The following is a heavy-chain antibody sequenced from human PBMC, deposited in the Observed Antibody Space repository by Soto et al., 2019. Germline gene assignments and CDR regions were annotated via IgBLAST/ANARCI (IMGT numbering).Heavy chain of an antibody. CDR1: GFTCSSYW. Sequence: PGGSLRLSCAASGFTCSSYWMSWVRQAPGKGLEWVAVIWYDGSNKYYADSVKGRFTISRDNSKNTLYLQMNSLRAEDTAVYYCARDAAPGIAARLYYGVDVWGQGTTVTVSS. CDR3: ARDAAPGIAARLYYGVDV. J-gene: IGHJ6*02. CDR2: IWYDGSNK. V-gene: IGHV3-33*08. D-gene: IGHD6-6*01.